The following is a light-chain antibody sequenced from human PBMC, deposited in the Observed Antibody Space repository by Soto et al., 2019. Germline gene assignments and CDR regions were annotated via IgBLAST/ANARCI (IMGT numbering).Light chain of an antibody. V-gene: IGKV3-20*01. CDR3: QLCRISPPGFT. Sequence: EIVLTQSPGTLSLSPGERATLSCRASQSISSSHLAWYQHKPGQAPRLLIYGASGRATGIPDRFSGSGSGTDFTRNISRREPEDFAVYYCQLCRISPPGFTFGPGATVDIQ. CDR1: QSISSSH. J-gene: IGKJ3*01. CDR2: GAS.